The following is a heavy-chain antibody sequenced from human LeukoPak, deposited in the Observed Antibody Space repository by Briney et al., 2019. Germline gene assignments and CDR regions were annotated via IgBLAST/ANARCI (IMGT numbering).Heavy chain of an antibody. CDR3: ARDRQLRRITIFGVVLAGFDP. CDR1: GFTFSSYG. J-gene: IGHJ5*02. CDR2: IWYDGSNK. Sequence: GGSLRLSCAASGFTFSSYGTHWVRQAPGKGLEWVAVIWYDGSNKYYADSVKGRFTISRDNSKNTLYLQMNSLRAEDTAVYYCARDRQLRRITIFGVVLAGFDPWGQGTLVTVSS. V-gene: IGHV3-33*01. D-gene: IGHD3-3*01.